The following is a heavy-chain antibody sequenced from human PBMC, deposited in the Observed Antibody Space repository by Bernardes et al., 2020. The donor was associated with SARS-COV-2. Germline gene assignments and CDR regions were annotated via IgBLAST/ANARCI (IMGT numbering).Heavy chain of an antibody. J-gene: IGHJ2*01. CDR1: GGSISSGGYY. CDR2: IYYSGST. V-gene: IGHV4-31*03. Sequence: SETLSLTCTVSGGSISSGGYYWSWIRQHPGKGLEWIGYIYYSGSTYYNPSLKSRVTISVDTSKNQFSLKLSSVTAADTAVYYCARASTAVTWYFDLWGRGTLVTVSS. CDR3: ARASTAVTWYFDL. D-gene: IGHD4-4*01.